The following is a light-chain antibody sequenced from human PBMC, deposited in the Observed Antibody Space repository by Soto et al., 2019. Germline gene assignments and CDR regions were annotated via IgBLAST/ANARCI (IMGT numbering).Light chain of an antibody. Sequence: QSVLTQPPSASGTPGQRVTISCSGSSSNIGSNTVNWYQQLPGTARKLLIYSNNQRPSGVPYRFSGSKSGTSASLAISGLQSEDEADYYCASWDDSLNVYVFGTGTKLTVL. CDR3: ASWDDSLNVYV. J-gene: IGLJ1*01. CDR2: SNN. V-gene: IGLV1-44*01. CDR1: SSNIGSNT.